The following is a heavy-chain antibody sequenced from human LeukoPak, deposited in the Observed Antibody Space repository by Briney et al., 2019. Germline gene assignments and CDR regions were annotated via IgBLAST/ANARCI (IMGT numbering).Heavy chain of an antibody. V-gene: IGHV1-69*01. Sequence: SVKVSCMASGGTFSSYAISWVRQAPGPGLEWMGGIIPIFGTANYAQKFQGRVTITADESTSTAYMELSSLRSEDTAVYYCASRYFTIYTSGFDYWGQGTLVTVSS. D-gene: IGHD2/OR15-2a*01. J-gene: IGHJ4*02. CDR3: ASRYFTIYTSGFDY. CDR1: GGTFSSYA. CDR2: IIPIFGTA.